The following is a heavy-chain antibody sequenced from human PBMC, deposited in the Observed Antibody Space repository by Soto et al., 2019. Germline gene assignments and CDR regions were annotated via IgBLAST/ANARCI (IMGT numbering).Heavy chain of an antibody. V-gene: IGHV3-23*01. Sequence: PGGSLRLSCAASGFTFSTYNMNWVRQTPGKGLEWVSAISISGGSTYYADSVKGRFTISRDNSKNTLYLQMNSLRAEDTAVYYCAKILGDLRRAAADDYFDYWGQGTLVTVSS. CDR1: GFTFSTYN. CDR2: ISISGGST. D-gene: IGHD6-13*01. J-gene: IGHJ4*02. CDR3: AKILGDLRRAAADDYFDY.